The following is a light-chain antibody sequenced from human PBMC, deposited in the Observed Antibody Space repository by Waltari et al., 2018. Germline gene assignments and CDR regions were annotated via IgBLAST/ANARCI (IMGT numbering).Light chain of an antibody. CDR2: GAS. V-gene: IGKV3-20*01. CDR3: QQYGSSPT. Sequence: EIVLTQSPGTLSLSPGARATRSCRASQSVSSSYLAWYQQKPGQAPRLLIYGASSRATGIPDRFSGSGSGTDFTLTISRLEPEDFAVYYCQQYGSSPTFGGGTKVEIK. J-gene: IGKJ4*01. CDR1: QSVSSSY.